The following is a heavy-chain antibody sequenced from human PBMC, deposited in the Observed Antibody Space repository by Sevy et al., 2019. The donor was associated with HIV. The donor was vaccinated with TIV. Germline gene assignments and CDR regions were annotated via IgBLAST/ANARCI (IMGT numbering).Heavy chain of an antibody. Sequence: GGSLRLSCAASGFSFSSYWMHWVRQAPGKGLVWVASVRNDGTATTYTGSMQGRLTISRDNAKNTVYLQMNSRRVEDTAIYDGHAPSQGSWGQGTLVTVSS. V-gene: IGHV3-74*01. CDR2: VRNDGTAT. CDR1: GFSFSSYW. CDR3: HAPSQGS. J-gene: IGHJ4*02.